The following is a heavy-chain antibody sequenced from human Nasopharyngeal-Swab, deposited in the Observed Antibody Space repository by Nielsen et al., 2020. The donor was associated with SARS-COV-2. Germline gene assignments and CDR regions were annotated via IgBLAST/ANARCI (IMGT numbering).Heavy chain of an antibody. J-gene: IGHJ3*02. CDR2: ISSSSYI. D-gene: IGHD6-19*01. Sequence: VRQAPGKGLEWVSSISSSSYIYYADSVKGRFTISRDNAKNSLYLQMNSLRAEDTAVYYCARDLGYSSGWSGGGDGFDIWGQGTMVTVSS. V-gene: IGHV3-69-1*01. CDR3: ARDLGYSSGWSGGGDGFDI.